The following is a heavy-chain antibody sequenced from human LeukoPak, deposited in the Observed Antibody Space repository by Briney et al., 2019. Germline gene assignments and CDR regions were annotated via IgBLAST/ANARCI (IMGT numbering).Heavy chain of an antibody. CDR1: GFTFSSYG. Sequence: GRSLRLSCAASGFTFSSYGMHWVRQAPGKGLEWVAVIWYDGSNKYYADSVKGRFTISRDNSKNTLYLQINSLRAEDTAVYYCARVGSGSSEFDYWGQGTLVTVSS. CDR3: ARVGSGSSEFDY. V-gene: IGHV3-33*01. D-gene: IGHD6-6*01. CDR2: IWYDGSNK. J-gene: IGHJ4*02.